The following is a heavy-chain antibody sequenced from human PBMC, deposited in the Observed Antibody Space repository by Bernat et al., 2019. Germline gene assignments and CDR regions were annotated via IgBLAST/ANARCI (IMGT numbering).Heavy chain of an antibody. Sequence: EVQLVESGGGLVQPGGSLRLSCSASGFTFSSYAMHWVRQAPGKGLEYVSAISSNGGSTYYADSVKGRFTISRDKSKNTLYLQMSSLRVEDTAVYYCVKDHCTGGVCYTISGFDYWGQGTLVTVSS. CDR3: VKDHCTGGVCYTISGFDY. CDR1: GFTFSSYA. D-gene: IGHD2-8*02. V-gene: IGHV3-64D*06. CDR2: ISSNGGST. J-gene: IGHJ4*02.